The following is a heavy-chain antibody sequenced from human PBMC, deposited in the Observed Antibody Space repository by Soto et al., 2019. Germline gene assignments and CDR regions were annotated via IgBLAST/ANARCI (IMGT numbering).Heavy chain of an antibody. CDR3: WRHDKTALPPLDS. CDR2: TIPAFGTA. Sequence: QVHLVQSGAEVKSPGSAVKVSCQVSGAGDTFSNYGLNWVRQAPGQGLEWMGGTIPAFGTANYAEKLQGRVTITAGPSTTTAYRELRSLRSADTAVYYCWRHDKTALPPLDSWGKGTLVSVSS. CDR1: GAGDTFSNYG. V-gene: IGHV1-69*01. D-gene: IGHD1-1*01. J-gene: IGHJ4*02.